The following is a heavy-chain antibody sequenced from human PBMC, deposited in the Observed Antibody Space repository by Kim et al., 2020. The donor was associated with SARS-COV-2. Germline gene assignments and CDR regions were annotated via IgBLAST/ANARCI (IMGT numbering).Heavy chain of an antibody. CDR1: GGSFSGYY. Sequence: SETLSLTCAVYGGSFSGYYWSWIRQPPGKGLEWIGEINHSGRTNYNPSIKNEVTISVDTSKNQFSLTLTSVTAADTAVYYCARRLSNTSGWGSHYWDRWGQGSLVTVSS. CDR3: ARRLSNTSGWGSHYWDR. J-gene: IGHJ4*02. D-gene: IGHD3-10*01. CDR2: INHSGRT. V-gene: IGHV4-34*01.